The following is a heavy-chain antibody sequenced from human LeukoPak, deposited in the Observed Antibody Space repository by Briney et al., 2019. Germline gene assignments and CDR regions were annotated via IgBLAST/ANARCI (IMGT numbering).Heavy chain of an antibody. J-gene: IGHJ5*02. CDR2: IYYSGST. CDR1: GGSISSGGYS. CDR3: ARGGYCSSTSCYEGWFDP. Sequence: SQTLSLSCAVSGGSISSGGYSWSWIRQPPGKGLEWIGYIYYSGSTYYNPSLKSRVTISVDRSKNQFSLKLSSVTAADTAVYYCARGGYCSSTSCYEGWFDPWGQGTLVTVSP. V-gene: IGHV4-30-2*01. D-gene: IGHD2-2*01.